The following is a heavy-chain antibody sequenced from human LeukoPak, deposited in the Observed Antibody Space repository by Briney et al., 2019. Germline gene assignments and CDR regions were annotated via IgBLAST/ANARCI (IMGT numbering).Heavy chain of an antibody. CDR3: GRHYGSGNYDQIGDY. CDR1: GFTFSTYW. J-gene: IGHJ4*02. V-gene: IGHV3-7*01. Sequence: QPGGTLRLSCADSGFTFSTYWMTWVRQAPGKGREWGAKIKEDGSEKYYVDSVKGRFTISRDNAKNSVYLQMNSLRVEDTAVYYCGRHYGSGNYDQIGDYWGQGTLVTVSS. CDR2: IKEDGSEK. D-gene: IGHD3-10*01.